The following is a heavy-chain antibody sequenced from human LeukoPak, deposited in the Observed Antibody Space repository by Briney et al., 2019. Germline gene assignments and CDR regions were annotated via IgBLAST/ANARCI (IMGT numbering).Heavy chain of an antibody. D-gene: IGHD3-22*01. V-gene: IGHV1-69*02. CDR3: ASDYYDSSGYPPKYDY. CDR2: IIPILGIA. CDR1: GGTFSSYT. Sequence: GAAVKVSCKASGGTFSSYTISWVRQAPGQGREWMGRIIPILGIANYAQKFQGRLTITADKSTSTAYMELSSLRSEDTAVYYCASDYYDSSGYPPKYDYWGQGTLVTVSS. J-gene: IGHJ4*02.